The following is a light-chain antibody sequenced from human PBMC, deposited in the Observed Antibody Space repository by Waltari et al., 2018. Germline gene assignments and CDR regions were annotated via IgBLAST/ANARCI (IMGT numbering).Light chain of an antibody. J-gene: IGKJ2*01. V-gene: IGKV2-30*01. CDR2: KVS. CDR3: MQGTHWPVYT. CDR1: ESLLFSDGNTY. Sequence: VVMTQSPLSLPVTLGQPASISCRPSESLLFSDGNTYLNWFHQRPGQSPRRLIYKVSNRDSGVPDRFSGSGSDTVFTLKISRVEAEDVGVYYCMQGTHWPVYTFGQGTRLEIK.